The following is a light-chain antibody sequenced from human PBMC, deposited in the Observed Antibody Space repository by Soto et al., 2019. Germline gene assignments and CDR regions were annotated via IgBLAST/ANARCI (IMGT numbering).Light chain of an antibody. J-gene: IGKJ2*01. CDR3: QQHRTSPSMYT. CDR2: DVS. V-gene: IGKV3-20*01. Sequence: EIVLTQSPGTLSLSPGERATLSCRASESVSSKYSAWYQQKPGQAPRLLIYDVSSRATGIPDRFSGSGSGTDFPLTISRREPEDFAVYYCQQHRTSPSMYTFGQGTKLEIK. CDR1: ESVSSKY.